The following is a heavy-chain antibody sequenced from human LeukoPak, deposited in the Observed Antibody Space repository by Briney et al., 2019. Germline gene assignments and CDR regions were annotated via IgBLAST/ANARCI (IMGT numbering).Heavy chain of an antibody. CDR3: AKDAPDGRYNWFDP. V-gene: IGHV3-23*01. J-gene: IGHJ5*02. Sequence: PGGSLRLSCAASGFTFSSYAMSWVRQAPGKGPEWLSAVSGSGGSTYYADSVKGRFTISRDNSKNTLCLQMNSLRAEDTAVYYCAKDAPDGRYNWFDPWGQGTPVTVSS. CDR1: GFTFSSYA. CDR2: VSGSGGST. D-gene: IGHD5-24*01.